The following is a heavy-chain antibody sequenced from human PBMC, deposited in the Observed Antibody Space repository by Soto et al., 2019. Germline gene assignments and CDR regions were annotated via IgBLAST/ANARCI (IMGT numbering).Heavy chain of an antibody. CDR1: GASITGYY. Sequence: QVHLQESGPGLVKPSDTLSLTCTVSGASITGYYWSWMRQPPGKGLEWIGYVYYTGTTNYSPSLQSRVASSVVPSKKQFSLSLNSVTATDTAVYYCARGRRWDGGGWGFDYWGQGALVSVSS. CDR2: VYYTGTT. D-gene: IGHD1-26*01. CDR3: ARGRRWDGGGWGFDY. J-gene: IGHJ4*02. V-gene: IGHV4-59*07.